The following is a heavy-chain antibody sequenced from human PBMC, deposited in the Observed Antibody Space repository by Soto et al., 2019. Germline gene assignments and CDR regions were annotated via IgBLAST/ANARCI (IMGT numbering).Heavy chain of an antibody. CDR2: IYTSGST. D-gene: IGHD2-2*01. CDR3: ARDPGPAAPNYYYYYGMDV. Sequence: SSETLSLTCTVSGGSISSYYWSWIRQPAGKGLEWIGRIYTSGSTNYNPSLKSRVTMSVDTSKNQFSLKLSSVTAADTAVYYCARDPGPAAPNYYYYYGMDVWGQGTTVTVS. V-gene: IGHV4-4*07. CDR1: GGSISSYY. J-gene: IGHJ6*02.